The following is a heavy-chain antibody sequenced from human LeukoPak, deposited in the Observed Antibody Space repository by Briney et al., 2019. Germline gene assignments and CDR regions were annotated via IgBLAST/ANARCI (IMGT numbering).Heavy chain of an antibody. Sequence: ASVKVSCKASGYTFTSYYMHWVRQAPGQGLEWMGIINPSGGSTSYAQKFQGRVTMTRDTSISTVYMELTGLRSDDTAVFYCARDGGYCRSASCSQYFYYGLDVWGQGTTVTVSS. CDR2: INPSGGST. CDR3: ARDGGYCRSASCSQYFYYGLDV. CDR1: GYTFTSYY. J-gene: IGHJ6*02. V-gene: IGHV1-46*01. D-gene: IGHD2-2*01.